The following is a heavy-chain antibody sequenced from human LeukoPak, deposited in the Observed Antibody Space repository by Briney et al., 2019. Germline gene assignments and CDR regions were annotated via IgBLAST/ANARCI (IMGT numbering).Heavy chain of an antibody. V-gene: IGHV1-46*01. D-gene: IGHD5-12*01. J-gene: IGHJ6*03. Sequence: ALVKVSCKASGYTFISYYIHWVRQAPGQGLEWMGIINPSGGSTSYAQKFQGRVSMTRDTSTSTVYMELSSLRSEDTAVYYCARGYSGYYYYMDVWGKGTTVTVSS. CDR1: GYTFISYY. CDR3: ARGYSGYYYYMDV. CDR2: INPSGGST.